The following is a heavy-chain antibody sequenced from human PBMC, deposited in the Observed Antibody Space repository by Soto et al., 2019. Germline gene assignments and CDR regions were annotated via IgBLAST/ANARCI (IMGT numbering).Heavy chain of an antibody. J-gene: IGHJ4*02. CDR2: ISGSGGST. CDR3: AKDQGISIGITMDRGASYYLDY. D-gene: IGHD3-10*01. Sequence: KGLEGVSSISGSGGSTYYADSVKGRFTISRDNSKNTLYLQMNSLRAEDTAVYYCAKDQGISIGITMDRGASYYLDYWGQ. V-gene: IGHV3-23*01.